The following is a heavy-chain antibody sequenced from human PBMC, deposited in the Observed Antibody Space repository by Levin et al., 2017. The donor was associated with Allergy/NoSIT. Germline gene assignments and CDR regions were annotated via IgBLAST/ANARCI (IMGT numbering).Heavy chain of an antibody. CDR1: GFTFSSYS. J-gene: IGHJ3*02. CDR2: ISSSSSYI. V-gene: IGHV3-21*01. D-gene: IGHD3-16*01. CDR3: ASGGTHEAFDI. Sequence: GGSLRLSCAASGFTFSSYSMNWVRQAPGKGLEWVSSISSSSSYIYYADSVKGRFTISRDNAKNSLYLQMNSLRAEDTAVYYCASGGTHEAFDIWGQGTMVTVSS.